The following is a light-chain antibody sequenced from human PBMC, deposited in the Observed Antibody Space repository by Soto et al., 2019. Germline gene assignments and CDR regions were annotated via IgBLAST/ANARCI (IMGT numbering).Light chain of an antibody. CDR2: SAS. CDR3: PKYDSGPLP. J-gene: IGKJ4*02. Sequence: DIQMTQSPSSLSASVGDRVTITCRASQDIGPYLAWYQQKSGRVPELLIYSASTLQSGVPSRFSGSGSRADFALTISGLQPEYAATYYCPKYDSGPLPVGGGTKVEI. CDR1: QDIGPY. V-gene: IGKV1-27*01.